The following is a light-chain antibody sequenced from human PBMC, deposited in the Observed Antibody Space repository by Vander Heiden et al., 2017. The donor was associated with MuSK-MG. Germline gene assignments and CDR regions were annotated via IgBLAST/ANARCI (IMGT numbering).Light chain of an antibody. Sequence: DIQMTQSPSSLSASVGDRVTITCQASQDISNYLNWYQQKPGKAPKLLIYDASNLETGVPSRFSGSGSGTDFTFTISSLQPEDIATYYCQQYDNLYTFGQGTKLXIK. CDR3: QQYDNLYT. J-gene: IGKJ2*01. CDR2: DAS. CDR1: QDISNY. V-gene: IGKV1-33*01.